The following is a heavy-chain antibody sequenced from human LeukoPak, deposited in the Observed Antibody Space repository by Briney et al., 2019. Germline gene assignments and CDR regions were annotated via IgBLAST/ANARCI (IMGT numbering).Heavy chain of an antibody. D-gene: IGHD3-10*01. CDR2: ISNSGHSI. Sequence: GGSLRLSCAASGFTFSGYSMNWVRQAPGRGLEWISYISNSGHSIFYADSVKGRFTISRDIAKNTLFLQMSNLRAEDTAVYYCARARGAGPGAHFDYWGQGTLVTVSS. J-gene: IGHJ4*02. CDR3: ARARGAGPGAHFDY. V-gene: IGHV3-48*04. CDR1: GFTFSGYS.